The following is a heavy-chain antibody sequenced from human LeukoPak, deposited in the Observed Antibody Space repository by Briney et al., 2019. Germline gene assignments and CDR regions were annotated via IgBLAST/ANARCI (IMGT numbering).Heavy chain of an antibody. Sequence: SETLSLTCAVPGYSISSGYYWGWIRQPPGKGLEWIGSIYHSGSTYYNPSLKSRVTISVDTSKNQFSLKLSSVTAADTAVYYCARMDGPIVLIVYAIERGYYFDYWGQGTLVTVSS. V-gene: IGHV4-38-2*01. J-gene: IGHJ4*02. CDR2: IYHSGST. D-gene: IGHD2-8*01. CDR1: GYSISSGYY. CDR3: ARMDGPIVLIVYAIERGYYFDY.